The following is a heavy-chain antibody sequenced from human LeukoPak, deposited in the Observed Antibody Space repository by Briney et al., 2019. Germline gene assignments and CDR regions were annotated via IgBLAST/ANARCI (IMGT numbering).Heavy chain of an antibody. CDR2: IYHSGST. Sequence: KPSETLSLTCAVSGYSISSGYYWGWIRQPPGKGLEGIGSIYHSGSTYYNPSLKRRVTISVDTSKNQFSLKLSSVTAADAAVYYCAMQGTEYSSGWPFDYWGQGTLVTVSS. V-gene: IGHV4-38-2*01. CDR1: GYSISSGYY. CDR3: AMQGTEYSSGWPFDY. D-gene: IGHD6-19*01. J-gene: IGHJ4*02.